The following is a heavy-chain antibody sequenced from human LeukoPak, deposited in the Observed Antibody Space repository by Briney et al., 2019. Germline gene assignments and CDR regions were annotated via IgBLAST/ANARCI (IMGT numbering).Heavy chain of an antibody. CDR3: AKRVGATTRSYYFDY. CDR2: ISWNGRNT. CDR1: GFTFDDYD. D-gene: IGHD1-26*01. Sequence: AGGSLRLSCAASGFTFDDYDLNWVRHAPGKGLEWVSGISWNGRNTAYAESLKGRFTISRDNSKNTLYLQMNSLRAEDTAIYYCAKRVGATTRSYYFDYWGQGTLVTVSS. V-gene: IGHV3-20*04. J-gene: IGHJ4*02.